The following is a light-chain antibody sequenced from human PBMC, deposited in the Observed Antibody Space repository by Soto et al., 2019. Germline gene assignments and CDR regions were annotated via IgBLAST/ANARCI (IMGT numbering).Light chain of an antibody. Sequence: DIQMTQSPSSLSASVGDRVTITCRASQGISNNLAWYQQKPGKVPKLLIYATSTYHSGVPSRFSGSRSGSDFTLTISSLKPEDVITYYYQTYYSAPLTLGGGTRVEIK. CDR3: QTYYSAPLT. CDR1: QGISNN. V-gene: IGKV1-27*01. J-gene: IGKJ4*01. CDR2: ATS.